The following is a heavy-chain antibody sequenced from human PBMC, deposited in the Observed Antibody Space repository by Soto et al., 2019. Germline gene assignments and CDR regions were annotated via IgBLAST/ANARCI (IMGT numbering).Heavy chain of an antibody. CDR3: AKRVEYSSSTHYFDS. J-gene: IGHJ4*02. CDR1: GFTFSGYG. D-gene: IGHD6-6*01. Sequence: EVQLLGSGGGLVQPGGSLRLACAAAGFTFSGYGMSWVRQAPGKGLEWVSAIDDSGVSTYYADSVKGRFTISRDNSKNTLDLQMNSLRAEDTAVYYCAKRVEYSSSTHYFDSWGQGTLVTVSP. V-gene: IGHV3-23*01. CDR2: IDDSGVST.